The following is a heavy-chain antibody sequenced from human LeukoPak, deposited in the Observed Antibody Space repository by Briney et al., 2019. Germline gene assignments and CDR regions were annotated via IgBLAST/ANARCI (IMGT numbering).Heavy chain of an antibody. Sequence: GGSLRLSCAASGFTFSSSWMSWVRQAPGKGPEWVANIKEDGSEKYYVDSVKGRFTISRDNAKNSLSLQMSSLRAEDTAVYYCAKDRLRFSYWGQGTLVTVSS. D-gene: IGHD3-16*01. CDR2: IKEDGSEK. CDR1: GFTFSSSW. CDR3: AKDRLRFSY. V-gene: IGHV3-7*03. J-gene: IGHJ4*02.